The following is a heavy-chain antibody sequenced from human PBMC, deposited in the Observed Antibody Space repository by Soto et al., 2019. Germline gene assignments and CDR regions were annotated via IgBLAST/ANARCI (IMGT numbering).Heavy chain of an antibody. CDR2: ISYDGSNK. V-gene: IGHV3-30*18. Sequence: PGGSLRLSCAASGFTFSSYGMHWVRQAPGKGLEWVAVISYDGSNKYYADSVKGRFTISRDNSKNTLYLQMNSLRAEDTAVYYCAKFPDFWGGYWLVSYYGMDVWGQGTTVTVSS. J-gene: IGHJ6*02. CDR3: AKFPDFWGGYWLVSYYGMDV. CDR1: GFTFSSYG. D-gene: IGHD3-3*01.